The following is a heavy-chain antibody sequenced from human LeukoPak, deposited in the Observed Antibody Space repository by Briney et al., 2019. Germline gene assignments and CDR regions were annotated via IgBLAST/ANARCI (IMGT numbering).Heavy chain of an antibody. V-gene: IGHV1-46*01. CDR2: INPSGGST. CDR1: GYTFTSYY. J-gene: IGHJ4*02. Sequence: VASVKVSCKASGYTFTSYYIHWVRQAPGQGLEWMGIINPSGGSTSYAQKFQGRVTMTRDTSTSTVYMELSSLRSEDTAVYYCARDWYGDYVFDYWGQGTLVTVSS. CDR3: ARDWYGDYVFDY. D-gene: IGHD4-17*01.